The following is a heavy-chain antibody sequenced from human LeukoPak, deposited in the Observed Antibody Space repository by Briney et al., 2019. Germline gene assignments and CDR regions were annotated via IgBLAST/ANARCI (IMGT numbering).Heavy chain of an antibody. CDR1: GGSISSYY. CDR3: ARGAYYYDSSGYYYGRYFDL. J-gene: IGHJ2*01. CDR2: IYYSGST. D-gene: IGHD3-22*01. Sequence: SETLSLTCTVSGGSISSYYWSWIRQPPGKGLEWIGYIYYSGSTNYNPSLKSRVTISVDTSKNQFSLKLSSVTAADTAVHYCARGAYYYDSSGYYYGRYFDLWGRGTLVTVSS. V-gene: IGHV4-59*12.